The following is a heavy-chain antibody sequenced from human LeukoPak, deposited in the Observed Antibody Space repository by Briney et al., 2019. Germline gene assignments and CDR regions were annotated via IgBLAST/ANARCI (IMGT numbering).Heavy chain of an antibody. D-gene: IGHD3-10*01. CDR2: INPSGGST. CDR1: GYTFTSYY. V-gene: IGHV1-46*01. CDR3: ARETYYYGSGAALVV. J-gene: IGHJ3*01. Sequence: ASVKVSCKASGYTFTSYYMHWVRQAPGQGLEWMGIINPSGGSTSYAQKFQGRVTMTRDMSTSTVYMELSSLRSEDTAVYYCARETYYYGSGAALVVWGQGTMVTVSS.